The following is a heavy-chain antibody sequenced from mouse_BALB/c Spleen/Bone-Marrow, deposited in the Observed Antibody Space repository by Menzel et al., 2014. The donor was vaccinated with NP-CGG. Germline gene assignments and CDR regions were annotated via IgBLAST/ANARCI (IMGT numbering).Heavy chain of an antibody. Sequence: QVQLQQSGPGLVAPSQSLSITCTVSGFSLTSYGVHWVRQPPGKGLEWLGVIWAGGSTNYNSALMSRLSISKDNSKSXVFLKMNSPQTDDTAMYYCARAAYRYDVTWFAYWGQGTLVTVSA. CDR2: IWAGGST. CDR3: ARAAYRYDVTWFAY. CDR1: GFSLTSYG. J-gene: IGHJ3*01. D-gene: IGHD2-14*01. V-gene: IGHV2-9*02.